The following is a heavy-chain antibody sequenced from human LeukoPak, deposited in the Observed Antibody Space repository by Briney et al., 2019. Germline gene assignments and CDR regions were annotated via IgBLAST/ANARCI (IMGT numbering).Heavy chain of an antibody. CDR1: GGTFYNSA. CDR3: ARDVHGDYGSGWFDP. Sequence: SVKVSCKTSGGTFYNSAISWVRQAPGQGLEWLGGIMPLFGTAGHAQKFQGRVTITKDGSTRTVYLELTSLTSDDTAVYYCARDVHGDYGSGWFDPWGQGTLVSVSS. V-gene: IGHV1-69*05. CDR2: IMPLFGTA. J-gene: IGHJ5*02. D-gene: IGHD4-17*01.